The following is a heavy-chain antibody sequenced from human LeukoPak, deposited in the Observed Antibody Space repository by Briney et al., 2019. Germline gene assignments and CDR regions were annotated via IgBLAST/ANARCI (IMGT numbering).Heavy chain of an antibody. CDR3: ARYITGTTRANAFDI. CDR1: GGSFSGYY. CDR2: INHSGST. Sequence: KPSETLSLTCAVYGGSFSGYYWSWIRQPPGKGLEWIGEINHSGSTNYNPSLKSRVTISVDTSKNQFSLKLSSVTAADTAVYYCARYITGTTRANAFDIWGQGTMVTVSS. J-gene: IGHJ3*02. V-gene: IGHV4-34*01. D-gene: IGHD1-7*01.